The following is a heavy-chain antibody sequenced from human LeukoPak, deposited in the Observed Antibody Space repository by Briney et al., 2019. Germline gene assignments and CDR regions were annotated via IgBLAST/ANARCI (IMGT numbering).Heavy chain of an antibody. CDR3: ANAGYSSGWTRDYFDY. V-gene: IGHV3-30*18. D-gene: IGHD6-19*01. J-gene: IGHJ4*02. Sequence: GGSLRLSCAASGFTFSSYGMHWVRQAPGKGLEWVAVISYDGSNKYYADSVKGRFTISRDNSKNTLYLQMNSLRAEDTAVYYCANAGYSSGWTRDYFDYWGQGTLVTVSS. CDR2: ISYDGSNK. CDR1: GFTFSSYG.